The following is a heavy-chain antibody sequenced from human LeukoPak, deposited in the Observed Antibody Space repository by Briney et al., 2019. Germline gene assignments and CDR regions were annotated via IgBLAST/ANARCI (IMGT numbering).Heavy chain of an antibody. V-gene: IGHV3-15*01. J-gene: IGHJ3*01. CDR2: ITSKTDGGTT. CDR1: GFTFSNAW. CDR3: TTGGVFDL. Sequence: GGSLRLSCAASGFTFSNAWMSWVRQAPGKGLEWVGRITSKTDGGTTDYAAPVKGRFTISRDDSKNTLYLQMSSLKAEDTAVYYCTTGGVFDLWGQGTMVTVSS.